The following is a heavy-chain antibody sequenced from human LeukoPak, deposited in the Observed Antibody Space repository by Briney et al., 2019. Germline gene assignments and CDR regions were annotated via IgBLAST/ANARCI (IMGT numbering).Heavy chain of an antibody. Sequence: PGGSLRLSCAASGFTFSSYWMSWVRQAPWKGLEWVANIKQDGSEKYYVDSVKGRFTISRDTAKNSLYLQMNSLRAEDTALYYCARDMEPDAFDIWGQGTMVTVSS. D-gene: IGHD1-1*01. CDR3: ARDMEPDAFDI. V-gene: IGHV3-7*01. CDR1: GFTFSSYW. J-gene: IGHJ3*02. CDR2: IKQDGSEK.